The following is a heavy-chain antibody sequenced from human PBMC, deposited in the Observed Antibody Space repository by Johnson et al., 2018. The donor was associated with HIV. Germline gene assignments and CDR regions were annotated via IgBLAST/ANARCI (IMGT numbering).Heavy chain of an antibody. V-gene: IGHV3-30*02. CDR3: AKAGDYYDSSGYYDAFDI. Sequence: QVQLVESGGGVVQPGGSLRLSCAASGFTFSRYGMHWVRQAPGKGLAWVAFIRYDGSNKYYADSVKGRFTLSRDNSKNTLYLQMNSLRAEDTAVYYCAKAGDYYDSSGYYDAFDIWGQGTMVTVSS. D-gene: IGHD3-22*01. CDR2: IRYDGSNK. CDR1: GFTFSRYG. J-gene: IGHJ3*02.